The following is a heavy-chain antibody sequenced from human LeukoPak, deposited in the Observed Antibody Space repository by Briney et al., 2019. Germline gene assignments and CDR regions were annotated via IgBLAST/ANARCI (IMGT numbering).Heavy chain of an antibody. CDR3: ARRRYNWNAIDY. Sequence: GGSLRLSCAASGFTFSDYYMSWIRQAPGEGLEWVSYISSSGSTKYYADSVKGRITISRDNAKNSLYLQMNSLRAEDTAAYYCARRRYNWNAIDYWGQGTLVTVSS. CDR1: GFTFSDYY. D-gene: IGHD1-20*01. CDR2: ISSSGSTK. V-gene: IGHV3-11*01. J-gene: IGHJ4*02.